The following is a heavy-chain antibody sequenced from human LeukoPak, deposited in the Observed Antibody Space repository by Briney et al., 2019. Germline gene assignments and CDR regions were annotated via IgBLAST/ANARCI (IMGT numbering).Heavy chain of an antibody. CDR3: ARQIYGDYSNRHYWYFDL. J-gene: IGHJ2*01. V-gene: IGHV4-30-2*01. CDR2: IYHSGST. CDR1: GGSISSGGYS. Sequence: SQTLSLTCAVSGGSISSGGYSWSWIRQPPGKGLEWIGYIYHSGSTYYNPSLKSRVTISVDRSKNQFSLKLSSVTAADTAVYYCARQIYGDYSNRHYWYFDLWGRGTLVTVSS. D-gene: IGHD4-11*01.